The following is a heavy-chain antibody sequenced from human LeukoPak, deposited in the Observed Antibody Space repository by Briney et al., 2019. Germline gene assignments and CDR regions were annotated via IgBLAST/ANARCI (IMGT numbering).Heavy chain of an antibody. V-gene: IGHV4-39*01. CDR3: ARQEVATIND. D-gene: IGHD5-12*01. CDR2: IYYSGST. J-gene: IGHJ4*02. Sequence: KSSETLSLTCTVSGGSISSSSYYWGWIRQPPGKGLEWIGSIYYSGSTYYNPSLKSRVTISVDTSKNQFSLKLSSVTAADTAVYYCARQEVATINDWGQGTLVTVSS. CDR1: GGSISSSSYY.